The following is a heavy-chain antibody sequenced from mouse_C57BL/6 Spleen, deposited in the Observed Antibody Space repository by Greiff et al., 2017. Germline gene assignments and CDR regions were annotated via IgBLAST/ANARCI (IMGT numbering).Heavy chain of an antibody. V-gene: IGHV1-47*01. CDR2: FHPYNDDT. Sequence: QVQLQQSGAELVKPGASVKMSCKASGYTFTTYPIEWMKQNHGKSLEWIGNFHPYNDDTKCNEKFKGKATLTVEKSSSTVYLELSRLTSDDSAVYYCARGNYGDENYYAMDYWGQGTSVTVSS. D-gene: IGHD2-13*01. J-gene: IGHJ4*01. CDR3: ARGNYGDENYYAMDY. CDR1: GYTFTTYP.